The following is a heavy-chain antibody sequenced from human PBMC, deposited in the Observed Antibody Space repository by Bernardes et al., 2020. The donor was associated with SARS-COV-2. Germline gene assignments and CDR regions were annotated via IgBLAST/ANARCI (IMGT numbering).Heavy chain of an antibody. Sequence: SETLSLTCTVSGGSIGSYYWAWIRQPPGKGLEWIGYIHYSGYTDYNPSLKSRVTISVDRSQNQFSLNLSSVTPADTAVYYCARDLSHLVRRGFDLWGRGTQVTVSS. J-gene: IGHJ2*01. CDR1: GGSIGSYY. CDR2: IHYSGYT. CDR3: ARDLSHLVRRGFDL. V-gene: IGHV4-59*01. D-gene: IGHD3-10*01.